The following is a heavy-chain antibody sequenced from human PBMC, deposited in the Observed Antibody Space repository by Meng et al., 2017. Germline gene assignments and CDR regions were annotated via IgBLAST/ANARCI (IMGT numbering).Heavy chain of an antibody. V-gene: IGHV3-15*01. Sequence: GESLKISCAASGFTFSNAWMSWVRQAPGKGLEWVGRIKSKTEGGTTDYAAPVKGRFNISRDDSKNTLYLQMNSLKTEDTAVYYCTTGSEKYYYDSSGYYYFDYWGQGTLVTVSS. D-gene: IGHD3-22*01. J-gene: IGHJ4*02. CDR3: TTGSEKYYYDSSGYYYFDY. CDR1: GFTFSNAW. CDR2: IKSKTEGGTT.